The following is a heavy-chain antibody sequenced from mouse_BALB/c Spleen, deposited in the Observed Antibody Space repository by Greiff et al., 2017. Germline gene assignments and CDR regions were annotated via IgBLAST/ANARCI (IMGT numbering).Heavy chain of an antibody. CDR1: GYTFTDYV. J-gene: IGHJ3*01. D-gene: IGHD2-4*01. Sequence: VMLVESGPELVKPGASVKMSCKASGYTFTDYVISWVKQRTGQGLEWIGEIYPGSGSTYYNEKFKGKATLTADKSSNTAYMQLSSLTSEDSAVYFCARMITTAWFAYWGQGTLVTVSA. CDR2: IYPGSGST. CDR3: ARMITTAWFAY. V-gene: IGHV1-77*01.